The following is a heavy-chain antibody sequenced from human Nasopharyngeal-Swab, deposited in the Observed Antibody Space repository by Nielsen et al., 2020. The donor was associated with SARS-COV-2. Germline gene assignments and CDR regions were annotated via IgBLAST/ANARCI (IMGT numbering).Heavy chain of an antibody. V-gene: IGHV4-59*01. CDR2: VFNSWST. D-gene: IGHD3/OR15-3a*01. CDR3: ARVQVDDDFWTGYHFDY. J-gene: IGHJ4*02. CDR1: GGSMNSYY. Sequence: SETLSLTCTVSGGSMNSYYWYWIRQPPGKGLEWIGYVFNSWSTEYSPSLKRRATISVDTSNNQFSLKLSSVTAADTAVYFCARVQVDDDFWTGYHFDYWGQGTLVTVSS.